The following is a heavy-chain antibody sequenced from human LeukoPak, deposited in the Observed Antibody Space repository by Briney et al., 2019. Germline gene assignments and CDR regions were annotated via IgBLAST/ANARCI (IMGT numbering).Heavy chain of an antibody. CDR1: GYTFTDYY. Sequence: ATVKISCKASGYTFTDYYMHWVRQAPGQGLEWMGWINPNSGGTNYAQKFQGWVTMTRDTSISTAYMELSRLRSDDTAVYYCARRKGSSPGGAFDIWGQGTMVTVSS. CDR2: INPNSGGT. J-gene: IGHJ3*02. CDR3: ARRKGSSPGGAFDI. V-gene: IGHV1-2*04. D-gene: IGHD6-13*01.